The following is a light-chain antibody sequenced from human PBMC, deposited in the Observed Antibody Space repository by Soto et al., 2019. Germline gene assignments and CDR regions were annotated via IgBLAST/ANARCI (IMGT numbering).Light chain of an antibody. V-gene: IGKV3-11*01. CDR2: DAS. CDR1: QSVSSD. Sequence: EIVLTQSPATLSLSPWERATLSCRASQSVSSDLAWYQQKLGQAPRLLIFDASNRATGIASRFSGGGSGTDFTLTISSLEPEDFAVYYCQQRSNWPWTFGQGTKVDVK. CDR3: QQRSNWPWT. J-gene: IGKJ1*01.